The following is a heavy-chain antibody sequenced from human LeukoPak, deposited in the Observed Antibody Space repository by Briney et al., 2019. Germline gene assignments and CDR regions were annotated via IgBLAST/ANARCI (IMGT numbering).Heavy chain of an antibody. CDR1: GFTFSSYS. D-gene: IGHD1-26*01. J-gene: IGHJ6*02. CDR2: ISSSSSYI. V-gene: IGHV3-21*01. CDR3: ARVIEGGSYYYYYGMDV. Sequence: GGSLRLSGAASGFTFSSYSMNWVRQAPGKGLEWVSSISSSSSYIYYADSVKGRFTISRDNAKNSLYLQMNSLRAEDTAVYYCARVIEGGSYYYYYGMDVWGQGTTVTVSS.